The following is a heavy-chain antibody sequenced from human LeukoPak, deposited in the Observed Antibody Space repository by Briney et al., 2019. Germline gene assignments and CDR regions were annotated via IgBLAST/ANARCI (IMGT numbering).Heavy chain of an antibody. CDR2: IIPIFGTA. V-gene: IGHV1-69*13. Sequence: ASVKVSCKASGGTFSSYAISWVRQAPGQGLEWMGGIIPIFGTANYAQKFQGRVTITADESTSTAYMELSSLRSEDTAVYYCAGAASPSLGFFDWSEGVFDIGGQGTRVTVS. D-gene: IGHD3-9*01. J-gene: IGHJ3*02. CDR3: AGAASPSLGFFDWSEGVFDI. CDR1: GGTFSSYA.